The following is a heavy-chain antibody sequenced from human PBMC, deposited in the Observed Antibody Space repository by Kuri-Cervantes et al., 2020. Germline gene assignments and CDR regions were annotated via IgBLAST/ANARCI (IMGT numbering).Heavy chain of an antibody. CDR3: ARGGGRCSGGSCYSGRATGRLDY. CDR2: FSYSGST. V-gene: IGHV4-59*12. Sequence: GSLRLSCTVSGASISSYYWSWIRQPPGKGLEWIGFFSYSGSTNNNPSLKSRVTMSLDTSKNQFSLKLSSVTAADTAVYYCARGGGRCSGGSCYSGRATGRLDYWGQGILVTVSS. J-gene: IGHJ4*02. D-gene: IGHD2-15*01. CDR1: GASISSYY.